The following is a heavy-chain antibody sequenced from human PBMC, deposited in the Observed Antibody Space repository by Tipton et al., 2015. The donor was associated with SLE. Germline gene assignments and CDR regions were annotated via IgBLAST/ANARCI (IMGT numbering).Heavy chain of an antibody. J-gene: IGHJ6*02. V-gene: IGHV4-61*08. CDR3: ARDLWEYDFWSGYYPNYYYYYGMDV. CDR1: GGSIGSGGYY. D-gene: IGHD3-3*01. CDR2: INHSGST. Sequence: TLSLTCTVSGGSIGSGGYYWSWIRQHPGKGLEWIGEINHSGSTNYNPSLKSRVTISVDTSKNQFSLKLSSVTAADTAVYYCARDLWEYDFWSGYYPNYYYYYGMDVWGQGTTVTVSS.